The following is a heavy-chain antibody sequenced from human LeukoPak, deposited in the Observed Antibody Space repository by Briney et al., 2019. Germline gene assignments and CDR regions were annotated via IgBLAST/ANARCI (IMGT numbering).Heavy chain of an antibody. CDR3: ARALGYSYGYAVYY. Sequence: GGSLRLSCAASGFIFSNYNMNWVRQTPGKGLEWLSYISSSSGTIYYADSVKGRFTISGDNAKNSLYLQMNSLRAEDTAVYYCARALGYSYGYAVYYWGQGTLVTVSS. J-gene: IGHJ4*02. CDR1: GFIFSNYN. V-gene: IGHV3-48*01. CDR2: ISSSSGTI. D-gene: IGHD5-18*01.